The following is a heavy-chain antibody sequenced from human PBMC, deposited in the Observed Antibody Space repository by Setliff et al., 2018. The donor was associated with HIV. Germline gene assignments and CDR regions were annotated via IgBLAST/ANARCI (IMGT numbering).Heavy chain of an antibody. CDR2: IYYSGST. V-gene: IGHV4-31*03. CDR1: GGSISSGNYY. D-gene: IGHD4-17*01. CDR3: AREIYGGNSRPFDY. J-gene: IGHJ4*02. Sequence: SETLSLTCTVSGGSISSGNYYWSWIRQHPGKGLEWIGYIYYSGSTYYNPSLKSRVTISVDTSKNQLSLKLSSVTAADTAVYYCAREIYGGNSRPFDYWGQGTLVTVSS.